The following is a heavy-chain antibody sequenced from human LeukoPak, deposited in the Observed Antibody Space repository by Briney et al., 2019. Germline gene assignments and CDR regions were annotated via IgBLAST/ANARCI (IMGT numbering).Heavy chain of an antibody. D-gene: IGHD2-2*01. CDR1: GFTVSSNY. CDR3: AKQRSEVPVAAANY. V-gene: IGHV3-66*04. CDR2: IYSGGST. Sequence: PGGSLRLSCAASGFTVSSNYMSWVRQAPGKGLEWVSVIYSGGSTYYADSVKGRFTISRDNSKNTLYLQMNSLRAEDTAVYYCAKQRSEVPVAAANYWGQGSLATVSS. J-gene: IGHJ4*02.